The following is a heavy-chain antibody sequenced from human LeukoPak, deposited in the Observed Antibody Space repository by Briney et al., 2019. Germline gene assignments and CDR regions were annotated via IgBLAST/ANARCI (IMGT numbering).Heavy chain of an antibody. Sequence: SETLSLTCTVSGGSISSGSYYWNWIRQPAGKGLEWIGRIYYSGSTYYNPSLKSRVTISVDTSKNQFSLKLSSVTAADTAVYYCARRDGATYYYDSSGAFDYWGQGTLVTVSS. CDR3: ARRDGATYYYDSSGAFDY. CDR1: GGSISSGSYY. D-gene: IGHD3-22*01. J-gene: IGHJ4*02. CDR2: IYYSGST. V-gene: IGHV4-39*01.